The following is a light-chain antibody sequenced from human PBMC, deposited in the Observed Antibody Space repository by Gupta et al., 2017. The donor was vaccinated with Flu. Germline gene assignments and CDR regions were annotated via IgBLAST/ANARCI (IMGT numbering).Light chain of an antibody. CDR2: DAS. V-gene: IGKV3-11*01. Sequence: LAWYQQKPGQAPRLLIYDASNRATGIPARFSGSGSGIDFTLTISIREPEDFAVYYCQQRSNWPPLTFGQGTRLEIK. J-gene: IGKJ5*01. CDR3: QQRSNWPPLT.